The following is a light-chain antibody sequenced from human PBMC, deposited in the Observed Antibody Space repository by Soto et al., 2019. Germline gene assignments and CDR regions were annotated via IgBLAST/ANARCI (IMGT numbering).Light chain of an antibody. V-gene: IGLV2-23*03. CDR2: EGS. Sequence: QSALTQPASVSGSPGQSITISCTGTSSDIGSYNLVSWYQHLPGKAPKLMIYEGSKRPSGVSNRFSGSKSDNTASLTISGLQADDEADYYCCSYAGSSTFVVFGGGTQLTVL. J-gene: IGLJ2*01. CDR3: CSYAGSSTFVV. CDR1: SSDIGSYNL.